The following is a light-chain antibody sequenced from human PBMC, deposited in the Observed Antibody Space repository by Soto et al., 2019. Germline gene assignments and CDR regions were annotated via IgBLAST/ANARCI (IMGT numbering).Light chain of an antibody. Sequence: QSALTQPASVSATPGQTVTISCSGSSSIIGTNSVNWYQQLPGTAPKLLIFSTNQRPSGVPDRFSGSRSGTSASLAINGLQSDDEADYYCAAWDGSLNAWVFGGGTKLTVL. CDR1: SSIIGTNS. V-gene: IGLV1-44*01. CDR2: STN. J-gene: IGLJ3*02. CDR3: AAWDGSLNAWV.